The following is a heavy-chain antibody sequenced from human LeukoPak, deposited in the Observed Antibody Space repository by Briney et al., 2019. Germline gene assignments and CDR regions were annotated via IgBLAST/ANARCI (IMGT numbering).Heavy chain of an antibody. J-gene: IGHJ1*01. CDR1: GFTFSSYG. CDR3: ARDLSGSPGLF. V-gene: IGHV3-9*01. Sequence: PGGSLRLSCAASGFTFSSYGMHWVRQAPGKGLEWVSGISWNSGSIGYADSVKGRFTISRDNAKNSLDLQMNSLRAEDTAVYYCARDLSGSPGLFWGQGTLVTVSS. CDR2: ISWNSGSI. D-gene: IGHD1-14*01.